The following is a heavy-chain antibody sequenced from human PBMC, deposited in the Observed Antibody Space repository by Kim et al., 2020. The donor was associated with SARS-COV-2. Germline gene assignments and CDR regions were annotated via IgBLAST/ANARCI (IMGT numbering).Heavy chain of an antibody. J-gene: IGHJ4*02. Sequence: GGSLRLSCTASGFTFNTYEMNWVRQAPGKGLEWVSFIGEGGFTKYYADSVRGRFTISRDNAKNSLYLQMNSLRVDDTALYYCVSRREHGYETGFDYWGQGTLVTVSS. CDR2: IGEGGFTK. CDR3: VSRREHGYETGFDY. D-gene: IGHD2-2*01. V-gene: IGHV3-48*03. CDR1: GFTFNTYE.